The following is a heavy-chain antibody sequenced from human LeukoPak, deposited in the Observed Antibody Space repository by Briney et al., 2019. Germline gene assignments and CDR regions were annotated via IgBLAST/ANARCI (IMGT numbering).Heavy chain of an antibody. CDR3: ARVRVVGLYGMDV. Sequence: ASVKVSCKASGYTFTGYYMHWVRQAPGQGLEWMGWISPNSGGTNYAQKFQGRVTMTRDTSISTAYMELSRLRSDDTAVYYCARVRVVGLYGMDVWGQGTTVTVSS. J-gene: IGHJ6*02. V-gene: IGHV1-2*02. CDR1: GYTFTGYY. CDR2: ISPNSGGT. D-gene: IGHD2-15*01.